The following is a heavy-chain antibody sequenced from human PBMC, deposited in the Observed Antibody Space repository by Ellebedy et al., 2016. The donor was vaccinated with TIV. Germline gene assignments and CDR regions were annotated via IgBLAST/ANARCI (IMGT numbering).Heavy chain of an antibody. V-gene: IGHV3-53*05. D-gene: IGHD1-26*01. CDR2: IYSGGSA. Sequence: GESLKISCAASGFTVSSNHMSWVRQAPGKGLEWVSIIYSGGSAYYAGSVKGRFTISRDNAKNSLFLQMNSLRAEDTAFYYCAKAPDPWDLPDYWGQGTRVTVSS. CDR1: GFTVSSNH. J-gene: IGHJ4*02. CDR3: AKAPDPWDLPDY.